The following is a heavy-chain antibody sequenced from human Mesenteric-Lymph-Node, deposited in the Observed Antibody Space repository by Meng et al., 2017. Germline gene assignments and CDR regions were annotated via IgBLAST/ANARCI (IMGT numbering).Heavy chain of an antibody. J-gene: IGHJ2*01. CDR2: ISGTGGST. Sequence: ESGGCFVQPGGSRRLSLAASVFIFSNYVMNWVRQAPGKWLEWVSAISGTGGSTYYADSVKGRFTISRDNSKNTLYLQMNSLRAEDTAVYYCARGRYWYFDLWGRGTLVTVSS. CDR3: ARGRYWYFDL. V-gene: IGHV3-23*01. CDR1: VFIFSNYV.